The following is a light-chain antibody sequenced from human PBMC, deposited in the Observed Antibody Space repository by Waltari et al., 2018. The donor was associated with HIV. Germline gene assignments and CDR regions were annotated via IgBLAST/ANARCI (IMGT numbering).Light chain of an antibody. CDR2: NNN. Sequence: QSVLTQPPPASGTAGQRVTISCSGRRSNIGSNSVTWYQPVPGAAPTLLIYNNNQRPSGVPDRFSGSKSGTSASLAISGLQSDDEADYYCAAWDDDLNGLFGGGTKLTVL. J-gene: IGLJ2*01. CDR1: RSNIGSNS. V-gene: IGLV1-44*01. CDR3: AAWDDDLNGL.